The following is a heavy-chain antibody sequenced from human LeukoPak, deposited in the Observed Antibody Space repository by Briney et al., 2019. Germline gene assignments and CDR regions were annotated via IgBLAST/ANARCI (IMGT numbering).Heavy chain of an antibody. CDR2: IYYSGST. J-gene: IGHJ4*02. V-gene: IGHV4-39*07. D-gene: IGHD4-23*01. Sequence: SETLSLTCTVSGGSISNSSYYWGWIRQPPGKGLEWIGSIYYSGSTYYNPSLKSRVTISVDTSKNQFSLKLSSVTAADTAVYYCAREEELTWSGYGGRPLWYWGQGTLVTVSS. CDR1: GGSISNSSYY. CDR3: AREEELTWSGYGGRPLWY.